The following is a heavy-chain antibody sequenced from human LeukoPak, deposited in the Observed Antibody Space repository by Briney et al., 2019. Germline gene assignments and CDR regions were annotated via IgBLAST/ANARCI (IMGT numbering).Heavy chain of an antibody. CDR1: GFTFSDYY. J-gene: IGHJ4*02. Sequence: PGGSLRLSCAASGFTFSDYYMSWIRQAPGKGLEWVSYISSSGSTIYYADSVKGRFTISRDNAKNSLYLQMNSLRAEDTAVYYCAKDRGSGRGKPDLVDYWGQGTLVTVSS. D-gene: IGHD3-10*01. V-gene: IGHV3-11*01. CDR2: ISSSGSTI. CDR3: AKDRGSGRGKPDLVDY.